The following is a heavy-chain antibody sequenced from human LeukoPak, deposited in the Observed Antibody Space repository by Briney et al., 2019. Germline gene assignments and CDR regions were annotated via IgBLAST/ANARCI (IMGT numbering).Heavy chain of an antibody. J-gene: IGHJ4*02. D-gene: IGHD6-19*01. CDR1: GGTFSSYA. V-gene: IGHV1-69*05. CDR2: IIPIFGTA. Sequence: SVKVSCKASGGTFSSYAISWVRQAPGQGLEWMGRIIPIFGTANYAQKFQSRVTITTDESTRTAYMELSSLRSEDTAVYYCAREVAGEAGDWGQGTLVTVSS. CDR3: AREVAGEAGD.